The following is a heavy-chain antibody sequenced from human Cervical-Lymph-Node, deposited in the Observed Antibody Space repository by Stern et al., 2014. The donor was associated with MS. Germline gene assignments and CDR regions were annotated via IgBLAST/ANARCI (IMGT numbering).Heavy chain of an antibody. J-gene: IGHJ4*02. CDR3: ARHVQGFDY. CDR2: IYPSDSDP. V-gene: IGHV5-51*01. Sequence: EVQLVESGAEVKKPGESLKISCKLSGYSFTIYYIAWVRQMPGKGLDWMGVIYPSDSDPTYSPSCQGQITISADKSITTAYLQWSSLRASDAAMYYCARHVQGFDYWGQGTLVTVSS. CDR1: GYSFTIYY.